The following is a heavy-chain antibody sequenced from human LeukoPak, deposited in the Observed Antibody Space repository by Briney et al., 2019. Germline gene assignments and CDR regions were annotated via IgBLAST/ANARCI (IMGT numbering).Heavy chain of an antibody. V-gene: IGHV4-59*08. CDR2: IYYSETT. CDR3: ARHLYGSGVIDF. CDR1: GGSMSGHY. D-gene: IGHD3-10*01. J-gene: IGHJ4*02. Sequence: SENLSLTCSVSGGSMSGHYWSWIRQPPGKGLEWIGYIYYSETTNYNPSLKSRVTISLDTSKNQVSLKLSSVTAADTAVYYCARHLYGSGVIDFWGQGTLVTVSS.